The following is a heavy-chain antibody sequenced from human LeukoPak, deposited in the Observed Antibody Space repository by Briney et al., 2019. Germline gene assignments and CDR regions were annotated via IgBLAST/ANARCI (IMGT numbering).Heavy chain of an antibody. CDR3: ARYSLSITQRDAFDI. CDR2: INHSGST. J-gene: IGHJ3*02. V-gene: IGHV4-34*01. Sequence: SETLSLTCAVYGGSFSGYYWSWIRQPPGKGLEWIGEINHSGSTNYNPSLKSRVTISVDTSMNQFSLKLSSVTAADTAVYYCARYSLSITQRDAFDIWGQGTMVTVSS. CDR1: GGSFSGYY. D-gene: IGHD6-13*01.